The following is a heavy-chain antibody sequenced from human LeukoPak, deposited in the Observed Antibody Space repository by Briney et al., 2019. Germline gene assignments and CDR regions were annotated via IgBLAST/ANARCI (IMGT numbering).Heavy chain of an antibody. Sequence: PSETLSLTCTVSGGSIRSYYWSWIRQSPGKGLEWIGYIYYTGSSNYNPSLKSRVTISVDTSKNQFSLKLNFVTAADTAVYYCVRGGVATIDYWGQGTLSPSPQ. CDR2: IYYTGSS. CDR1: GGSIRSYY. V-gene: IGHV4-59*01. D-gene: IGHD5-12*01. J-gene: IGHJ4*02. CDR3: VRGGVATIDY.